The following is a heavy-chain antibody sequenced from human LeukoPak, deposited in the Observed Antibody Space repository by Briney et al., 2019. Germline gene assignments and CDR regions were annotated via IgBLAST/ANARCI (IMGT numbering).Heavy chain of an antibody. CDR3: ARVIQDPYYDFWSGYYLNPRHYYYMDV. J-gene: IGHJ6*03. D-gene: IGHD3-3*01. V-gene: IGHV1-69*05. CDR1: GGTFSSYA. Sequence: ASVKVSCKASGGTFSSYAISWVRQAPGQGLEWMGGIIPIFGTANYAQKFQGRVTITTDESTSTAYMELSSLRSEDTAVYYCARVIQDPYYDFWSGYYLNPRHYYYMDVRGKGTTVTVSS. CDR2: IIPIFGTA.